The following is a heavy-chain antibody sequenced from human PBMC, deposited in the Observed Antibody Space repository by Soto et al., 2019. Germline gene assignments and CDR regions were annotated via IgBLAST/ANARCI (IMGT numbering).Heavy chain of an antibody. D-gene: IGHD2-8*01. J-gene: IGHJ4*02. Sequence: GGSLRLSCAASGFTFSNAWMNWVRQAPGKGLEWVGRIKSKTDGGTTDYAAPVKGRFTISRDDSKNTLYLQMNSLKTEDTAVYYCTTDLGVLMVYAIVGSGYWGQGTLVTVSS. V-gene: IGHV3-15*07. CDR2: IKSKTDGGTT. CDR1: GFTFSNAW. CDR3: TTDLGVLMVYAIVGSGY.